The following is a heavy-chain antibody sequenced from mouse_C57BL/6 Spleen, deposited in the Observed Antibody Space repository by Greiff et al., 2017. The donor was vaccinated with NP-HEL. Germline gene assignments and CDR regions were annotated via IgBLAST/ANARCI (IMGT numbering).Heavy chain of an antibody. J-gene: IGHJ3*01. CDR3: ARGRAWFAY. CDR1: GYTFTSYW. V-gene: IGHV1-53*01. Sequence: DQMKNPENELMKRGEEGKREGKDTGYTFTSYWMQWVKQRPGQGLEWIGNINPSNGGTNDNEKFKSKATLTVDKSSSTAYMQLSSLTSEDSAVYYCARGRAWFAYWGQGTLVTVSA. CDR2: INPSNGGT.